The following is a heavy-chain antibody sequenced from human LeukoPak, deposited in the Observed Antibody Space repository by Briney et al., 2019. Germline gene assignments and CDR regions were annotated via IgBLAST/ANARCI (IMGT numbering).Heavy chain of an antibody. Sequence: GGSLRLSCAASGFTFSDSYMTWVRQAPGKGVEWVAYISGSGHDINYSESAKGRFTISRDNAKNSLYLQMNSLRAEDTAVYYCASGYYDSSGYYRDNWFDPWGQGTLVTVSS. V-gene: IGHV3-11*06. J-gene: IGHJ5*02. CDR1: GFTFSDSY. CDR3: ASGYYDSSGYYRDNWFDP. CDR2: ISGSGHDI. D-gene: IGHD3-22*01.